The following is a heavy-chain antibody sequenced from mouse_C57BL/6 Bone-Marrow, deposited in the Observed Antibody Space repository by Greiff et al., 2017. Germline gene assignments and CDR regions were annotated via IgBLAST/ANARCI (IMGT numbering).Heavy chain of an antibody. CDR3: ARGSNYYFDY. Sequence: EVQLVESGPGLVKPSQSLSLTCSVTGYSITSGYYWNWLRQFPGNKLEWMGYISYDGSNNYNPSLKNRISITRDTSKNQFFLKLNSVTTEDTATYYCARGSNYYFDYWGQGTTLTVSS. V-gene: IGHV3-6*01. J-gene: IGHJ2*01. CDR1: GYSITSGYY. CDR2: ISYDGSN. D-gene: IGHD2-5*01.